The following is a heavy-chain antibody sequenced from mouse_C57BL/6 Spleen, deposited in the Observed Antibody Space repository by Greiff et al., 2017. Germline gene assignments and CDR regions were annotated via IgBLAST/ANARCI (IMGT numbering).Heavy chain of an antibody. CDR1: GYTFTSYW. Sequence: QVQLKQPGTELVKPGASVKLSCKASGYTFTSYWMHWVKQRPGQGLEWIGNINPSNGGTNYNEKFKSKATLTVDKSSSTAYMQLSSLTSEDSAVYYCAREGPGNWYFDVWGTGTTVTVSS. CDR2: INPSNGGT. D-gene: IGHD3-3*01. V-gene: IGHV1-53*01. CDR3: AREGPGNWYFDV. J-gene: IGHJ1*03.